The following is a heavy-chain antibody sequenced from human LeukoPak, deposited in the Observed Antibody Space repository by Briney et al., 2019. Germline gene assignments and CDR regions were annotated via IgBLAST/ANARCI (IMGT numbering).Heavy chain of an antibody. CDR3: AILNHPDGRVY. Sequence: PGESLRISCQGFGYTFTTSWIGWVRQLPGXGLEWMSIIYAGNSDTNYSPSFQGQVSISTDRSISTAYLQWSSLQASDPAIYYCAILNHPDGRVYWGQGTLVTVSS. J-gene: IGHJ4*02. V-gene: IGHV5-51*01. CDR2: IYAGNSDT. D-gene: IGHD5-24*01. CDR1: GYTFTTSW.